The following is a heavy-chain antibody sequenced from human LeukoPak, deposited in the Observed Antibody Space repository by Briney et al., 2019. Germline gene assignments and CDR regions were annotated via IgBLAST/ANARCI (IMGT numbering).Heavy chain of an antibody. CDR1: GFTFSTYG. V-gene: IGHV3-33*08. CDR2: IWYDGTNK. J-gene: IGHJ4*02. Sequence: GSSLRLSCAASGFTFSTYGMHWVRQAPAKGLEWVAVIWYDGTNKYYADSVKGRFTISRDNSKNTLYLQMNSLRADDTAVYYCATWSYSSGVDYWGQGTLVTVSS. D-gene: IGHD6-19*01. CDR3: ATWSYSSGVDY.